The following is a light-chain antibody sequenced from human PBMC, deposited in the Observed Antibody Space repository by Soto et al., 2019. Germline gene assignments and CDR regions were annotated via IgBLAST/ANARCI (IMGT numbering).Light chain of an antibody. J-gene: IGKJ4*01. V-gene: IGKV3-20*01. CDR2: DVS. CDR3: QQYITSPPRLT. CDR1: QSVSSTY. Sequence: EIVLTQSPGTLSLSPGERATLSCRASQSVSSTYLAWYQHKPGQAPRLLVYDVSTRATGIPDRFSGSGSGTDFTLTISRLESEDVAVYYCQQYITSPPRLTFGGGTKVEIK.